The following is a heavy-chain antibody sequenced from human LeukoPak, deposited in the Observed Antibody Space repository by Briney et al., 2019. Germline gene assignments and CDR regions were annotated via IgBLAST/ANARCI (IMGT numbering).Heavy chain of an antibody. D-gene: IGHD3-10*01. J-gene: IGHJ3*02. CDR2: IYYSGNT. CDR1: GGSVISYY. CDR3: ARHGGITMVRGVLSTFDI. Sequence: SETLSLTCSVSGGSVISYYWSWIRQPPGKGLEWVGNIYYSGNTNFNPSLVSRVIISVDTSKNQFSLRLSSVTAADTAVYYCARHGGITMVRGVLSTFDIWGQGKMVTVSS. V-gene: IGHV4-59*08.